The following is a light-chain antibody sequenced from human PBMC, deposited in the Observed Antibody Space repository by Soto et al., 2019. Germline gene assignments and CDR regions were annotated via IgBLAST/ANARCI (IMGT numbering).Light chain of an antibody. CDR2: EVS. V-gene: IGLV2-14*01. CDR3: SSYTSSTTNV. Sequence: QSVLTQPASVSGSPGQSITISCTGTSSDIGGYNFVSWYQQHPGKAPKLMIFEVSKRPSGVSNRFSGSKSGTSASLTISGLQAEDEADYYCSSYTSSTTNVFGTGTKVTVL. CDR1: SSDIGGYNF. J-gene: IGLJ1*01.